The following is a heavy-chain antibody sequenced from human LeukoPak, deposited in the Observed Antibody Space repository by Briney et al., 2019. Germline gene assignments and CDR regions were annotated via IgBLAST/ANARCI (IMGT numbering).Heavy chain of an antibody. CDR1: GFPFSTYW. J-gene: IGHJ4*02. D-gene: IGHD4-11*01. Sequence: GGSLRLSCAASGFPFSTYWMNWIRQAPGKGRGWVANIKQDGGEKYYVDSVKGGFTLSRDTAKNSLYLQMKSLRAEDTAVYYCARGTPTTRDFDYWGQGTLVTVSS. CDR3: ARGTPTTRDFDY. V-gene: IGHV3-7*01. CDR2: IKQDGGEK.